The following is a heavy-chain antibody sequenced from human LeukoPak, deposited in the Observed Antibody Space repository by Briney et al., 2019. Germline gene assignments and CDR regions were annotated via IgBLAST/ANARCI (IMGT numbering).Heavy chain of an antibody. CDR3: ARSRRSWSTFDY. J-gene: IGHJ4*02. D-gene: IGHD6-13*01. Sequence: GGSLRLSCAASGFTFSSYAMSWVRRAPGKGLEWVSAISGSGGSTYYADSVKGRFTISRDNSKNTLYLQMNSLRAEDTAVYYCARSRRSWSTFDYWGQGTLVTVSS. CDR2: ISGSGGST. V-gene: IGHV3-23*01. CDR1: GFTFSSYA.